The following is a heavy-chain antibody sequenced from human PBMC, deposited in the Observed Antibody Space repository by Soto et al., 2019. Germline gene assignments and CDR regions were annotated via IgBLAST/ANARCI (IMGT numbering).Heavy chain of an antibody. J-gene: IGHJ4*02. CDR2: TSYSGNT. V-gene: IGHV4-59*02. Sequence: PSETLSLTCTISGSSVSTYYWSWIRQPPGKELEWIGLTSYSGNTNYNPSLKSRVAMAVDTSKNQFSLTLSSVTAADTAVYYCARDGVGPFDHWGQGTLVTVSS. CDR3: ARDGVGPFDH. D-gene: IGHD3-3*01. CDR1: GSSVSTYY.